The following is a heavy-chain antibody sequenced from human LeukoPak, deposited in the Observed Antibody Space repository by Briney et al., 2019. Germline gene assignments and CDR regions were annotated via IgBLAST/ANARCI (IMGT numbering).Heavy chain of an antibody. D-gene: IGHD6-13*01. CDR2: ISGSGGNT. J-gene: IGHJ5*02. Sequence: GGSLRLSCAASGFTYSSHAMSWARQAPGKGLEWVSVISGSGGNTYYADSVKGRFTISRDNSKDTLFLQMNSLRAEDTAVYYCAKVASWSFTWGQGTLVTVSS. V-gene: IGHV3-23*01. CDR1: GFTYSSHA. CDR3: AKVASWSFT.